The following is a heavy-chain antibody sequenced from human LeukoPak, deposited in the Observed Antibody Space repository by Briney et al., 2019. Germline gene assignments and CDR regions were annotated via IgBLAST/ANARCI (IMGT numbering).Heavy chain of an antibody. CDR3: ATLRFLEWLSPNNWFDP. CDR1: GYTLTELS. J-gene: IGHJ5*02. D-gene: IGHD3-3*01. Sequence: ASVKVSCKVSGYTLTELSMHWARQAPGKGLEWMGGFDPEDGETIYALKFQGRVTMTEDTSTDTAYMELSSLRSEDTAVYYCATLRFLEWLSPNNWFDPWGQGTLVTVSS. V-gene: IGHV1-24*01. CDR2: FDPEDGET.